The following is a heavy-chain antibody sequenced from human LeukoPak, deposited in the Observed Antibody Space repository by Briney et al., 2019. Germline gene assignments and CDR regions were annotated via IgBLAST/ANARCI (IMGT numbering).Heavy chain of an antibody. D-gene: IGHD3-22*01. CDR1: GYTFTSYY. J-gene: IGHJ3*02. Sequence: ASVKVSCKASGYTFTSYYMHWVRQAPGQGLEWMGWINTNTGNPTYAQGFTGRFDFSLDTSVSTAYLQISSLKAEDTAVYYCVSSGKNDAFDIWGQGTMVTVSS. CDR3: VSSGKNDAFDI. CDR2: INTNTGNP. V-gene: IGHV7-4-1*02.